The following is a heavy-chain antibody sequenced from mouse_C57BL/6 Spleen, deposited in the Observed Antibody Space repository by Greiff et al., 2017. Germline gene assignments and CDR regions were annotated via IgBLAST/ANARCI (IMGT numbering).Heavy chain of an antibody. CDR1: GFTFSDYY. Sequence: EVQVVESGGGLVQPGGSLKLSCAASGFTFSDYYMYWVRQTPEKRLEWVAYISNGGGSTYYPDTVKGRFTISRDNAKNTLYLQMSRLKSEDTAMYYCARRITVVEDYAMDYWGQGTSVTVSS. V-gene: IGHV5-12*01. CDR3: ARRITVVEDYAMDY. CDR2: ISNGGGST. J-gene: IGHJ4*01. D-gene: IGHD1-1*01.